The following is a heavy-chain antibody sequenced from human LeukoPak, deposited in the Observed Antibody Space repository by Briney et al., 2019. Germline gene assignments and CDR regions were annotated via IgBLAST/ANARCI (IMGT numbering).Heavy chain of an antibody. D-gene: IGHD5-12*01. V-gene: IGHV4-39*01. Sequence: PSETLSLTCTVSGGAISSSSYYWGWIRQPPGKGLEWIGSIYYSGSTYYNPSLKSRVIISVDTSKNQFSMKLSSVTAADTAVYYCARHPYSGYDLPLDYWGQGTLVTVSS. CDR1: GGAISSSSYY. CDR3: ARHPYSGYDLPLDY. J-gene: IGHJ4*02. CDR2: IYYSGST.